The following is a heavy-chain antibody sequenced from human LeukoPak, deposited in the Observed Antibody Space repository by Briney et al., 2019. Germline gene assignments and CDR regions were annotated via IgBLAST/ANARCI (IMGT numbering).Heavy chain of an antibody. J-gene: IGHJ4*02. CDR2: IYYSGST. V-gene: IGHV4-59*01. D-gene: IGHD5-24*01. CDR3: ARGGDGYNFYFDN. Sequence: TSETLSLTCTVSGGSISSYYWSWIRQPPGKGLEWIGYIYYSGSTNYNPSLKSRVTISVDTSKNQFSLKLSSVTAADTAVYYCARGGDGYNFYFDNWGQGTLVTVSS. CDR1: GGSISSYY.